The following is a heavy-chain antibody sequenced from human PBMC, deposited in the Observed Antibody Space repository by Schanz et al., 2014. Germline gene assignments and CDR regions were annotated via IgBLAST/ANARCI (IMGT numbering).Heavy chain of an antibody. CDR1: GYTFTGYS. CDR2: INPNSGGT. CDR3: ARDSDVSKYNLFDS. Sequence: QVQLVQSGADVKKPGASVKVSCKASGYTFTGYSMHWVRQAPGQGPEWMGRINPNSGGTNYAQKCQGRVTMTRDTSISTVYMELTRLTFDDTAIYYCARDSDVSKYNLFDSWGQGTLVTVSS. V-gene: IGHV1-2*06. J-gene: IGHJ5*01.